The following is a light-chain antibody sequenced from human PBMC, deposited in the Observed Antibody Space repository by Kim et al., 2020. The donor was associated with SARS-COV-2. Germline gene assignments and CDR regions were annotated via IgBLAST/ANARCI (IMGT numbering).Light chain of an antibody. CDR1: KLGDKY. CDR3: QAWDSSTAVV. CDR2: QDS. J-gene: IGLJ2*01. Sequence: VSPGQTASITCAGDKLGDKYACWYQQKPGQSPVLVIYQDSKRPSGIPERFSGSNSGNTATLTISGTQAMDEADYYCQAWDSSTAVVFGGGTQLTVL. V-gene: IGLV3-1*01.